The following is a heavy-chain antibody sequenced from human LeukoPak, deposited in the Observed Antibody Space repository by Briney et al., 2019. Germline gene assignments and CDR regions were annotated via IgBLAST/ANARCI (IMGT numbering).Heavy chain of an antibody. Sequence: GGSLRLSCAASGFTFSSHWMSWVRQAPGKGLEWVSAISGSGGSTYYADSVKGRFTISRDNSKNTLYLQMNSLRAEDTAVYYCARGYSGSYYFDYWGQGTLVTVSS. J-gene: IGHJ4*02. CDR3: ARGYSGSYYFDY. D-gene: IGHD1-26*01. CDR1: GFTFSSHW. V-gene: IGHV3-23*01. CDR2: ISGSGGST.